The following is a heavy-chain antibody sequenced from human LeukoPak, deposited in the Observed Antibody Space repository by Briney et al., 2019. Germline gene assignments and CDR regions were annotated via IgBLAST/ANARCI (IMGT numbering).Heavy chain of an antibody. CDR3: ARVGDTYYDILTGYYPRSWFDP. CDR1: GGSISSHY. CDR2: IYYSGSTNYT. D-gene: IGHD3-9*01. J-gene: IGHJ5*02. V-gene: IGHV4-59*11. Sequence: SETLSLTCTVSGGSISSHYWSWIRQPPGKGLEWIGYIYYSGSTNYTNYNPSLKSRVTISVDTSKNQFSLKLSSVTAADTAVYYCARVGDTYYDILTGYYPRSWFDPWGQGTLVTVSS.